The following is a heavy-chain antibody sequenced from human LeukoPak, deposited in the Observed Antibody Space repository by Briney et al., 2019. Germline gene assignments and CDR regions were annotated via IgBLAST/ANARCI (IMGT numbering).Heavy chain of an antibody. J-gene: IGHJ6*02. Sequence: ASVKVSCKASGGTFSSYAISWVRQAPGQGLEWMGRIIPILGIANYAQKFQGRVTITADKSTSTAYMELSSLRSEDTAVYYCAREPYCSGGSCYSTFASGMDVWGQGTTVTVSS. CDR2: IIPILGIA. D-gene: IGHD2-15*01. CDR3: AREPYCSGGSCYSTFASGMDV. V-gene: IGHV1-69*04. CDR1: GGTFSSYA.